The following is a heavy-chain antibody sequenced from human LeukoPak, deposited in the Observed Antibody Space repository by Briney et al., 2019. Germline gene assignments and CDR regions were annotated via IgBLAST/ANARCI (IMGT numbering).Heavy chain of an antibody. D-gene: IGHD5-18*01. CDR2: INPNTGAT. CDR1: GGTFSSYA. J-gene: IGHJ3*02. V-gene: IGHV1-2*06. CDR3: ARQLSPFAFDI. Sequence: ASVKVSCKASGGTFSSYAISWVRQAPGQGLEWVGRINPNTGATNYAQKFQDRVTMTRDTSISTAYMELSRLRSDDTAVYYCARQLSPFAFDIWGQGTMVTISS.